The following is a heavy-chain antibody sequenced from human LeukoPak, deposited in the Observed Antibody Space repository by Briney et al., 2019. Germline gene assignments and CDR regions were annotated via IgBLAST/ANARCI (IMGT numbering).Heavy chain of an antibody. CDR1: GFTFSSYS. CDR3: ARLPSTVDY. V-gene: IGHV3-21*01. CDR2: ISGSSSYI. Sequence: GGSLRLSCAASGFTFSSYSMNWVRQAPGKGLEWVSSISGSSSYIYYADSVKGRFTISRDNAKNSLYLQMNSLRAEDTAVYYCARLPSTVDYWGQGTLVTVSS. J-gene: IGHJ4*02.